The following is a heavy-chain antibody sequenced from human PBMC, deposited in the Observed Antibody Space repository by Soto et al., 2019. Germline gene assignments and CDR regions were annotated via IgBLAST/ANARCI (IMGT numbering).Heavy chain of an antibody. J-gene: IGHJ6*02. Sequence: KTSETLSLTCTVSGGSISSYYWSWIRQPAGKGLEWIGRIYTSGSTNYNPSLKSRVTMSVDTSKNQFSLKLSSVTAADTAVYYCAREGRDFWSGPNYYYGMDVWGQGTTVTVSS. D-gene: IGHD3-3*01. CDR3: AREGRDFWSGPNYYYGMDV. CDR1: GGSISSYY. V-gene: IGHV4-4*07. CDR2: IYTSGST.